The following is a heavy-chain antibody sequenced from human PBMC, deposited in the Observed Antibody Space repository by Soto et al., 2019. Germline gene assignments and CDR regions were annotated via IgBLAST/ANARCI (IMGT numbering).Heavy chain of an antibody. CDR1: GGTFSSYA. V-gene: IGHV1-69*13. J-gene: IGHJ6*02. D-gene: IGHD1-26*01. CDR2: IIPIFGTA. CDR3: ARVSVEIVGATGGMDV. Sequence: GASVKVSCKASGGTFSSYAISWVRQAPGQGLEWMGGIIPIFGTANYAQKFQGRVTITADESTSTAYMELSSLRSEDTAVYYCARVSVEIVGATGGMDVWGQGTTVTVSS.